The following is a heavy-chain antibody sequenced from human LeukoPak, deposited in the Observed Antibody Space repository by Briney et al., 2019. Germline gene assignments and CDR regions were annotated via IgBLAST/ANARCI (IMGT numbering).Heavy chain of an antibody. J-gene: IGHJ3*02. V-gene: IGHV3-30*03. Sequence: PGRSLRLSCAASGFTFSSYGMHWVRQAPGKGLEWVAVISFDGSNKHYADSVKGRFTISRDNSKNTLYLQMNSLRAEDTAVYYCARVSGNGWLRLSGGGLDALDIWGQGTMVTVSS. D-gene: IGHD6-19*01. CDR3: ARVSGNGWLRLSGGGLDALDI. CDR2: ISFDGSNK. CDR1: GFTFSSYG.